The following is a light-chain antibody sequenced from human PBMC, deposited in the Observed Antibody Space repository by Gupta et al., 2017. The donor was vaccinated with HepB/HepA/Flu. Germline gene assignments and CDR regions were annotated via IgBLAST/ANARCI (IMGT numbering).Light chain of an antibody. CDR3: QSYDSSLNAYV. Sequence: QFVLTQPPSVSGAPRQRVTLSCSGSGSNIGATYDVPWYQFLPGTAPKVLTYGDNRPSGVPDRFSGAKSGTSASLAITGLQAEDEADYYCQSYDSSLNAYVFGTGIKVTVL. CDR2: GD. J-gene: IGLJ1*01. CDR1: GSNIGATYD. V-gene: IGLV1-40*01.